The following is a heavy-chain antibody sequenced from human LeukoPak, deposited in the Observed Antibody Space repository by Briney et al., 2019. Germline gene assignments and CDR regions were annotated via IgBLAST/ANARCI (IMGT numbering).Heavy chain of an antibody. CDR2: IWYDGSNK. J-gene: IGHJ4*02. V-gene: IGHV3-33*08. CDR3: AREDYGDCIDY. CDR1: GFTFSSYG. Sequence: GGSLRLSCAASGFTFSSYGMHWVRQAPGKGLEWVAVIWYDGSNKYYADSVKGRFTISRDNSKNTLYLQMNSLRAEDTAVYYCAREDYGDCIDYWAREPWSPSPQ. D-gene: IGHD4-17*01.